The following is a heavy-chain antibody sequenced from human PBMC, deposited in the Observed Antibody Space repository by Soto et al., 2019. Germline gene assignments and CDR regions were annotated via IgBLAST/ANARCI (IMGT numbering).Heavy chain of an antibody. CDR2: VDPNGGGS. J-gene: IGHJ4*02. Sequence: VASVKVSCKTSGYSFTDYKLHWVRQAPGQGLEWKGWVDPNGGGSNSAQKIQGSVTMTWDTSITKAYLELTRLTTNDTATYFCATWVDYGDFEGFDFWGQGTLVTVSS. CDR1: GYSFTDYK. D-gene: IGHD4-17*01. CDR3: ATWVDYGDFEGFDF. V-gene: IGHV1-2*04.